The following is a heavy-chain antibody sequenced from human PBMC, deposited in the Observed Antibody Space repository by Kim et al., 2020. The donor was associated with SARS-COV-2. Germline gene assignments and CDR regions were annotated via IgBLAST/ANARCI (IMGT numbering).Heavy chain of an antibody. D-gene: IGHD1-20*01. CDR2: INAGNGNT. CDR1: GYTFTSYA. J-gene: IGHJ4*02. CDR3: ARIVRELYNWNDLDY. V-gene: IGHV1-3*01. Sequence: ASVKVSCKASGYTFTSYAMHWVRQAPGQRLEWMGWINAGNGNTKYSQKFQGRVTITRDTSASTAYMELSSLRSEDTAVYYCARIVRELYNWNDLDYWGQGTLVTVSS.